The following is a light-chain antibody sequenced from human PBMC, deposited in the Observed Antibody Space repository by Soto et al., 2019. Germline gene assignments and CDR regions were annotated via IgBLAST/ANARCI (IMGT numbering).Light chain of an antibody. CDR1: QSVSSSY. CDR2: GAS. V-gene: IGKV3-20*01. Sequence: EIVLTQSPGTLSLSPGERATLSCRASQSVSSSYLAWYQQKPGQAPRLLIYGASSRATGIPDRFSGSGSGTDFTLAISRLEPADFAVYYCQQYGSSQSFGQGTKVEIK. J-gene: IGKJ1*01. CDR3: QQYGSSQS.